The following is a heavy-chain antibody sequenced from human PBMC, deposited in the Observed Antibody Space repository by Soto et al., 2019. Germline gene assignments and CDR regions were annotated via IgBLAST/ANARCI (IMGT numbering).Heavy chain of an antibody. CDR1: GFTFNLYG. CDR3: AKDTTRLDTPAGFFDY. V-gene: IGHV3-30*18. J-gene: IGHJ4*02. D-gene: IGHD1-26*01. CDR2: ISHDERKK. Sequence: GGSLRLSCAASGFTFNLYGIHWVRQAPGRGLEWVALISHDERKKYYSDSVRGRFTVSRDNSKSTLYLQMNSLKPDDTAIYYCAKDTTRLDTPAGFFDYWGQGTLVTVSS.